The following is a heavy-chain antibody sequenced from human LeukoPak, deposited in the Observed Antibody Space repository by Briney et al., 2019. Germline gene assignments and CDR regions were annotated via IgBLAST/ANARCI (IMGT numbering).Heavy chain of an antibody. CDR1: GYSFTSYW. Sequence: GESLKISCKGSGYSFTSYWIGWVRQMPGKGLEWMGIIYPGDSDTRYSPSLQGQVTISADKSISTAYLQWSSLKASDTAMYYCARGTAASEQALEYFQHWGQGTLVTVSS. CDR2: IYPGDSDT. D-gene: IGHD6-13*01. V-gene: IGHV5-51*01. J-gene: IGHJ1*01. CDR3: ARGTAASEQALEYFQH.